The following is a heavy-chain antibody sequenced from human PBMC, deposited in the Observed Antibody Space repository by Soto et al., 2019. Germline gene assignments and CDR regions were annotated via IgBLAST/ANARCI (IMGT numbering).Heavy chain of an antibody. CDR1: GGTFSSYA. D-gene: IGHD3-22*01. CDR3: ARTGVGYYYDSSHAFDI. V-gene: IGHV1-69*06. Sequence: QVQLVQSGAEVKKPGSSVKVSCKASGGTFSSYAISWVRQAPGQGLEWMGGIIPIFGTANYAQKFQGRVTITADKSASAAYMELSSLRSEDTAVYYCARTGVGYYYDSSHAFDIWGQGTMVTVSS. CDR2: IIPIFGTA. J-gene: IGHJ3*02.